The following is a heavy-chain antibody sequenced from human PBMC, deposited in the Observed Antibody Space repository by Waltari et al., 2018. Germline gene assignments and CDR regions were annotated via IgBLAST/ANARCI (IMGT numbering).Heavy chain of an antibody. J-gene: IGHJ4*02. Sequence: QVQLVQSGAEVKKPGASVKVSCKASGYTFTGYYMHWVRQAPGQRLEWMGWINAGNGNTKYSQKVQGRVTITRDTSASTAYMELSSLRSEDTAVYYCARIDYYGSGSYYLFDYWGQGTLVTVSS. CDR3: ARIDYYGSGSYYLFDY. CDR2: INAGNGNT. D-gene: IGHD3-10*01. CDR1: GYTFTGYY. V-gene: IGHV1-3*01.